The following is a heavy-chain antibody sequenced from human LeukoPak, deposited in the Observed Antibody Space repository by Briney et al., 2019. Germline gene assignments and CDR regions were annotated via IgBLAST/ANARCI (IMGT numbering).Heavy chain of an antibody. Sequence: SVKVSCKASGGTFSSYAISWVRQAPGQGLEWMGGIIPIFGTANYAQKFQGRVTITTDESTSTAYMELSGLRSEDTAVYYCARGGGSITGTTGYFDYWGQGTLVTVSS. CDR3: ARGGGSITGTTGYFDY. CDR2: IIPIFGTA. J-gene: IGHJ4*02. D-gene: IGHD1-7*01. V-gene: IGHV1-69*05. CDR1: GGTFSSYA.